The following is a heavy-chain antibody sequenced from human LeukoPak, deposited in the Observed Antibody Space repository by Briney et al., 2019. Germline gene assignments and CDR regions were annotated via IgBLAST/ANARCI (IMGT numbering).Heavy chain of an antibody. CDR2: IAWNSGTI. CDR3: AKVGTATVTTGAFDR. D-gene: IGHD4-17*01. CDR1: GFTFDNFA. V-gene: IGHV3-9*03. Sequence: GGSLRLSCVASGFTFDNFAMHWVRQAPGKGLEWVSGIAWNSGTIAYADSVKGRFTVSRDNARNSLHWQMNSLRPEDMALYYCAKVGTATVTTGAFDRWGRGAVVTVSS. J-gene: IGHJ3*02.